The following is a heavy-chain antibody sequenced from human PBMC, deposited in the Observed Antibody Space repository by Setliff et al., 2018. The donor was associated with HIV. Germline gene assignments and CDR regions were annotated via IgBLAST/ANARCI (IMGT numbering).Heavy chain of an antibody. CDR2: INPSGGST. D-gene: IGHD3-16*02. V-gene: IGHV1-46*01. Sequence: ASVKVSCKASGYTFTSYYMQWVRQAPGQGLEWMGIINPSGGSTNYAQKFQGRVTMTRDTSTSTVYMELSSLRSEDTAVYYRAREGYDYVWGSYRSYYMDVWGKGTTVTVSS. CDR1: GYTFTSYY. CDR3: AREGYDYVWGSYRSYYMDV. J-gene: IGHJ6*03.